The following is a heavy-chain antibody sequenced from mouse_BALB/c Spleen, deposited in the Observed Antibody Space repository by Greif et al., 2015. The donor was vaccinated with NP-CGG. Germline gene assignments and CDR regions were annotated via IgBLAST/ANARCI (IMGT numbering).Heavy chain of an antibody. CDR3: ARGTGTEAMDY. Sequence: VQLQQSGPELVKPGASVKISCKASGDTLTDYYINWVKQKPGQGLEWIGWIYPGSGNTKYNEKFKGKATLTVDTSSSTAYMQLSSLTSEDTAVYFCARGTGTEAMDYWGQGTSVTVSS. V-gene: IGHV1-84*02. CDR2: IYPGSGNT. D-gene: IGHD4-1*01. CDR1: GDTLTDYY. J-gene: IGHJ4*01.